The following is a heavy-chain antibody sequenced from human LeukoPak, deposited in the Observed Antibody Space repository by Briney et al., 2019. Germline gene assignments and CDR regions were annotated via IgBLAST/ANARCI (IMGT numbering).Heavy chain of an antibody. CDR1: GFTFDDHA. V-gene: IGHV3-9*01. Sequence: GGSLRLSCVASGFTFDDHAMHWVRQAPGKGLEWVSSISWCSGNIGYADSVKGRFSISRDNAKNTLYLEMNSLRTDDTALYFCARDVWRRAFYYAMDVWGLGTTVAVSS. CDR3: ARDVWRRAFYYAMDV. CDR2: ISWCSGNI. J-gene: IGHJ6*02. D-gene: IGHD2-21*01.